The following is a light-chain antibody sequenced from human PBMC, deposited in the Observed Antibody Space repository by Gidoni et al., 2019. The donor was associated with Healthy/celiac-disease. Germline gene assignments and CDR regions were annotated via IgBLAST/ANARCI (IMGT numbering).Light chain of an antibody. Sequence: QSALTQPASVSGSPGQSITISCTGTSSYVGGYNSVSWYQQPPGKAPKLMIYDVSTRPSGVSNRFSCSKSGNTASLTISGLQAEDEADYYCSSYTSGSTVWVFGGGTKLTVL. CDR1: SSYVGGYNS. V-gene: IGLV2-14*03. CDR2: DVS. CDR3: SSYTSGSTVWV. J-gene: IGLJ3*02.